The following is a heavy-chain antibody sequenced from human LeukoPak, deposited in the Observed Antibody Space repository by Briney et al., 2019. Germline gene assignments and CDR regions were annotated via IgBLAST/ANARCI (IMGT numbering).Heavy chain of an antibody. V-gene: IGHV1-18*01. CDR3: ARAGYSGYDYGWFDP. J-gene: IGHJ5*02. CDR1: GYTFTSYG. D-gene: IGHD5-12*01. Sequence: ASVEVSCKASGYTFTSYGISWVRQAPGQGLEWMGWINTYNGNTNNAHNLQGRVTMTTDTSTSTAYMELRSLRSDDTAVYYCARAGYSGYDYGWFDPWGQGTLVTVSS. CDR2: INTYNGNT.